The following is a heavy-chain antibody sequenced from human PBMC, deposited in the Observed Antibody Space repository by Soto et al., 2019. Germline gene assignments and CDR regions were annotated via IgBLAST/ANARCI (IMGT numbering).Heavy chain of an antibody. CDR2: ISSSSSYI. Sequence: PGGSLRLSCAASGFPFSSYSMNWVRQAPGKGLEWVSSISSSSSYIYYADSVKGRFTISRDNAKNSLYLQMNSLRAEDTAVYYCARDFRLQYYFDYWGQGTLVTVSS. CDR3: ARDFRLQYYFDY. J-gene: IGHJ4*02. D-gene: IGHD4-4*01. V-gene: IGHV3-21*01. CDR1: GFPFSSYS.